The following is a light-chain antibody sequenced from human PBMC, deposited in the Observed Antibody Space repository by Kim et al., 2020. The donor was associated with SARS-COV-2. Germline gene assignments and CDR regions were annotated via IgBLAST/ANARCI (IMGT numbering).Light chain of an antibody. V-gene: IGLV1-44*01. J-gene: IGLJ3*02. CDR3: ATWDDRLDVLM. CDR1: SSNVGSNT. Sequence: GQRVTISCFGGSSNVGSNTVNWYQQFPVTAPKFLIDSIDRRPSGVSDRVSSSKSGTSASLAISGLQSEDEADYYCATWDDRLDVLMFGGGTQLTVL. CDR2: SID.